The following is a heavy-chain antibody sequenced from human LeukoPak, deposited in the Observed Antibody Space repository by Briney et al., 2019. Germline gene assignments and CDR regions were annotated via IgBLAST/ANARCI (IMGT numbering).Heavy chain of an antibody. CDR2: IYYSGST. D-gene: IGHD5-18*01. CDR1: GGSISSSSYY. CDR3: ARLGSGDMVIY. V-gene: IGHV4-39*01. Sequence: RSETLSLTCTVSGGSISSSSYYWGWIRQPPGKGLEWIGSIYYSGSTYYNPSLKRRVTISVDTSKNQFSLKLSSVTAADTAVYYCARLGSGDMVIYWGQGTLVTVSS. J-gene: IGHJ4*02.